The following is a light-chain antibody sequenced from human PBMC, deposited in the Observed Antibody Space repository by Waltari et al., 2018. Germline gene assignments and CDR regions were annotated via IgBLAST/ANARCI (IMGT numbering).Light chain of an antibody. J-gene: IGLJ3*02. V-gene: IGLV3-21*02. CDR1: NIGILR. CDR3: QVWDRSSDQPV. Sequence: SYVLAQPPSVSVAPGQTARLTCGGNNIGILRVHGYQQKAGQAPVLFIYDDTARPAGIPGRVSGSNSVNTATLTISGVEAGHEAGYYCQVWDRSSDQPVFGGGTKVTVL. CDR2: DDT.